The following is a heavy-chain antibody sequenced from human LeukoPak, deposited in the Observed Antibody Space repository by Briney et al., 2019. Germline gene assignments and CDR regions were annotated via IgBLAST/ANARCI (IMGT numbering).Heavy chain of an antibody. CDR2: ISSGGTTI. Sequence: GGSLRLSCAASGFTFSSCEMNWFRQAPGKGLEWVSYISSGGTTIYYADSVKGRFTISRDNDKKSLYLQMNNLRAEDTAVYYCARDGGYSYGSFDYWGQGTLVTVSS. J-gene: IGHJ4*02. CDR1: GFTFSSCE. V-gene: IGHV3-48*03. CDR3: ARDGGYSYGSFDY. D-gene: IGHD5-18*01.